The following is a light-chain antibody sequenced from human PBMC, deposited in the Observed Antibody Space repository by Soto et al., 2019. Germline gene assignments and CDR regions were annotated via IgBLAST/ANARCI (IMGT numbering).Light chain of an antibody. Sequence: QSVLTQPASVSDSPGQSITISCIGTGSDIGAFNHVSWHQQHPGKAPKLIIYDVINRPSGVSNRFSGSKTGNTASLIISGLQAEDEADYYCSSYTSSSSYVFGSGTKVTVL. J-gene: IGLJ1*01. CDR3: SSYTSSSSYV. V-gene: IGLV2-14*03. CDR2: DVI. CDR1: GSDIGAFNH.